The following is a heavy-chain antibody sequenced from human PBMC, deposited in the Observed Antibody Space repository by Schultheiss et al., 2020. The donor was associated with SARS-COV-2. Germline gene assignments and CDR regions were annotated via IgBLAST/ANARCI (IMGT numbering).Heavy chain of an antibody. D-gene: IGHD2-2*01. J-gene: IGHJ4*02. CDR3: AKGSHVVVPAAMFN. CDR2: IYSGGST. CDR1: GFTFSSYA. V-gene: IGHV3-23*03. Sequence: GESLKISCAASGFTFSSYAMSWVRQAPGKGLEWVSVIYSGGSTYYADSVKGRFTISRDNSKNTLYLQMNSLRAEDTAVYYCAKGSHVVVPAAMFNWGQGTLVTVSS.